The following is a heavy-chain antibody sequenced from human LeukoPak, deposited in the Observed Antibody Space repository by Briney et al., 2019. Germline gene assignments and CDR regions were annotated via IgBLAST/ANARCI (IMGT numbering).Heavy chain of an antibody. V-gene: IGHV3-74*03. CDR1: GFTFSSYW. D-gene: IGHD6-6*01. CDR2: ISTDGST. CDR3: ARERYSSSSGGDY. J-gene: IGHJ4*02. Sequence: PGGSLRLSCAASGFTFSSYWMHWVRQDPGKGLVWVSHISTDGSTTYADSVKGRFTISRDNAKNTLYLQMNTLRVEDTAVYYCARERYSSSSGGDYWGQGTLVTVSS.